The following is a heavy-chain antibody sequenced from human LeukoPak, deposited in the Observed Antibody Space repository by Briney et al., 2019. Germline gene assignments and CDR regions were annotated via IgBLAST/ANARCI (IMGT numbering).Heavy chain of an antibody. CDR1: GGSISSGGYY. CDR2: IYYSGST. J-gene: IGHJ4*02. D-gene: IGHD3-16*01. Sequence: PSQTLSLTCTVSGGSISSGGYYWSWIRQHPGKGLEWIGYIYYSGSTYYNPSLKSRVTISVDTSKNQFSLKLTSVTAADTAVYYCARRGGGNFPYYFDYWGQGTLVPVSS. V-gene: IGHV4-31*03. CDR3: ARRGGGNFPYYFDY.